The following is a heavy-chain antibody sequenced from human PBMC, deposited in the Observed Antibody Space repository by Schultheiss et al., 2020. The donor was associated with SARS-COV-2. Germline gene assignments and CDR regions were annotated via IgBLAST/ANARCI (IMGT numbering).Heavy chain of an antibody. CDR2: ISSSSSTI. CDR3: ARGQGPGVYYYDSSGYQAGLY. V-gene: IGHV3-48*02. J-gene: IGHJ4*02. D-gene: IGHD3-22*01. Sequence: GESLKISCAASGFTFSSYSMNWVRQAPGKGLEWVSYISSSSSTIYYADSVKGRFTISRDNAKNSLYLQMNSLRDEDTAVYYCARGQGPGVYYYDSSGYQAGLYWGQGTLVTVSS. CDR1: GFTFSSYS.